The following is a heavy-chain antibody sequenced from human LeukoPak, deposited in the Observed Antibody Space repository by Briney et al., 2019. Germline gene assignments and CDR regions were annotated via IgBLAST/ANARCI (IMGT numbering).Heavy chain of an antibody. CDR1: GYTFTGYY. CDR2: INPNSGGT. J-gene: IGHJ4*02. V-gene: IGHV1-2*02. CDR3: ARLLGYCSSTSCYEIDY. Sequence: ASVKVSCKASGYTFTGYYMHWVRQAPGQGLEWMGWINPNSGGTNYAQKFQGRVTMTRDTSISTAYMEQSRLRSDDTAVYYCARLLGYCSSTSCYEIDYWGQGTLVTVSS. D-gene: IGHD2-2*01.